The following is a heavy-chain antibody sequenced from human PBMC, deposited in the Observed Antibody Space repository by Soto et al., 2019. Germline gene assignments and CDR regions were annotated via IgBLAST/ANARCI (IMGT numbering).Heavy chain of an antibody. CDR1: GFTFSSYA. D-gene: IGHD3-22*01. J-gene: IGHJ6*02. V-gene: IGHV3-23*01. CDR2: ISGSGGST. Sequence: GGSLRLACAASGFTFSSYAMSWVRQAPGKGLEWVSAISGSGGSTYYADSVKGRFTISRDNYKNTLYLQMNSLRAEDTAVYYCAKQQITKIVPGYYYYGMDVWGQGTTVTVSS. CDR3: AKQQITKIVPGYYYYGMDV.